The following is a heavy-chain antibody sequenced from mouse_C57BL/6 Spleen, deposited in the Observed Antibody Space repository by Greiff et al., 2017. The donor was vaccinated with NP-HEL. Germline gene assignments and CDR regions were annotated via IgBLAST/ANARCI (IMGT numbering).Heavy chain of an antibody. CDR1: GYTFTSYW. CDR2: IDPSDSYT. J-gene: IGHJ2*01. V-gene: IGHV1-59*01. CDR3: APIYDGYYPFDY. D-gene: IGHD2-3*01. Sequence: QVQLQQPGAELVRPGTSVKLSCKASGYTFTSYWMHWVKQRPGQGLEWIGVIDPSDSYTNYNQKFKGKATLTVDTSSSTSYMQLSSLTSEDSAVYYCAPIYDGYYPFDYWGQGTTLTVSS.